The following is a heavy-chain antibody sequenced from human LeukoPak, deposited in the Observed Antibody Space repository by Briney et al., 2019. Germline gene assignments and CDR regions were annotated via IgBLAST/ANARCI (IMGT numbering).Heavy chain of an antibody. CDR2: IHYSGST. Sequence: PSGTLSLTCSVSGGSISFYYWNWIRQPPGKGLEWIGYIHYSGSTNYNPSLKSRVTMSVDTSRNQFSLKLSSVTAADTAVYYCARDVLPRTYYYYYMDVWGKGTTVTVSS. CDR1: GGSISFYY. V-gene: IGHV4-59*01. CDR3: ARDVLPRTYYYYYMDV. J-gene: IGHJ6*03. D-gene: IGHD3-10*01.